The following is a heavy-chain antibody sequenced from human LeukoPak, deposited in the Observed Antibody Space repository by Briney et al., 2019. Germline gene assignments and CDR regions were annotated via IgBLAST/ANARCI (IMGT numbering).Heavy chain of an antibody. V-gene: IGHV1-2*02. CDR2: INPNSGGT. J-gene: IGHJ4*02. CDR3: ASTGYSSSWPFDY. D-gene: IGHD6-13*01. Sequence: ASVKVSCKASGYTFTRYYVNWVRQAPGQGLEWMGWINPNSGGTNYAQKFQGRVTMTRDTSITTVYMELSRLRSDETAVFYCASTGYSSSWPFDYWGQGTLVTVSS. CDR1: GYTFTRYY.